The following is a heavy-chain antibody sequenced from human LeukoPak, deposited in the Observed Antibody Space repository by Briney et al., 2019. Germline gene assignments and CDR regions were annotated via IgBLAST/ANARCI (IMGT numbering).Heavy chain of an antibody. V-gene: IGHV1-24*01. D-gene: IGHD3-22*01. J-gene: IGHJ4*02. Sequence: ASVKVSCKVSGYTLTELSMHWVRQAPGKGLEWMGGFDPEAGKTIYAQNLHGRLTVTDDTSTDTAYMQLSSLRSEDTAVYYCATATYYYDSSGSPGDYWGQGTLVTVSS. CDR2: FDPEAGKT. CDR1: GYTLTELS. CDR3: ATATYYYDSSGSPGDY.